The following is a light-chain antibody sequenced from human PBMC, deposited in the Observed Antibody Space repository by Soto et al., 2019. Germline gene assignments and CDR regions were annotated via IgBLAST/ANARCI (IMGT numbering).Light chain of an antibody. CDR2: DAS. J-gene: IGKJ1*01. CDR3: QQYESWT. CDR1: RSVSSS. Sequence: EIVLTQSPATLSLSPGERATLSCRASRSVSSSLAWYQQKPGQAPRLLMYDASNRATGIPARFSGSGSGTDFTLAISSLEPEDFAVYYCQQYESWTFGQGTKVDIK. V-gene: IGKV3-11*01.